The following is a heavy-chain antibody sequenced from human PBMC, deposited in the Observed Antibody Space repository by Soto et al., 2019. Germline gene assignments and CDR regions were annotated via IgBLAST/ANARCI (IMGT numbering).Heavy chain of an antibody. CDR1: GGTFSSYA. Sequence: QVQLVQSGAEVKKPGSSVKVSCKASGGTFSSYAISWVRQAPGQGLEWMGGIIPIFGTANYAQKFQGRVTITADKATSTAYMELSSLRSEDTAVYYWARDRGNVDTAMVGVFDYCGQGTLVTVSS. CDR3: ARDRGNVDTAMVGVFDY. J-gene: IGHJ4*02. D-gene: IGHD5-18*01. CDR2: IIPIFGTA. V-gene: IGHV1-69*06.